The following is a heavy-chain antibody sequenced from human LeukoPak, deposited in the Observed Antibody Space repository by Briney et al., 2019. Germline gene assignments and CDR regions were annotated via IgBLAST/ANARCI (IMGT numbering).Heavy chain of an antibody. V-gene: IGHV4-31*03. Sequence: SETLSLTCTVSGGSISSGGYYWSWIRQHPGKGLEWIGYIYYSGSTYYNPSHKSRVTISVDTSKNQFSLKLSSVTAADTAVYYCARAMVRGVIGHYYGMDVWGKGTTVTVSS. CDR1: GGSISSGGYY. J-gene: IGHJ6*04. D-gene: IGHD3-10*01. CDR2: IYYSGST. CDR3: ARAMVRGVIGHYYGMDV.